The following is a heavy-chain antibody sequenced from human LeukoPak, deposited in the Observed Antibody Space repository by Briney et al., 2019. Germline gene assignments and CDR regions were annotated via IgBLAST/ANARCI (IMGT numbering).Heavy chain of an antibody. D-gene: IGHD1-7*01. CDR3: AREGHNWNYRSWFDP. CDR1: GGSISGYY. Sequence: SETLSLTCSVSGGSISGYYWSWIRQPQGKGLEWIGYIYYSGSTNYNPSLKSRVTISVDTSKNQFSLKLSSVTAADTAVYYCAREGHNWNYRSWFDPWGQGTLVTVSS. CDR2: IYYSGST. J-gene: IGHJ5*02. V-gene: IGHV4-59*01.